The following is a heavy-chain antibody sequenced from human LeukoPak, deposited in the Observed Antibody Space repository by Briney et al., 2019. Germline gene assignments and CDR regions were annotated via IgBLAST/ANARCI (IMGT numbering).Heavy chain of an antibody. J-gene: IGHJ4*02. D-gene: IGHD3-22*01. CDR2: INPNSSGT. Sequence: ASVNVSCKTSGYTFTDYYMHWVRQAPGQGLEWVGRINPNSSGTDYAQRFQGRVTMTRDTSMSTAYMELSRLRSDDTAVFYCVRGYYDSSGYYDYWGQGTLVTVSS. CDR3: VRGYYDSSGYYDY. CDR1: GYTFTDYY. V-gene: IGHV1-2*06.